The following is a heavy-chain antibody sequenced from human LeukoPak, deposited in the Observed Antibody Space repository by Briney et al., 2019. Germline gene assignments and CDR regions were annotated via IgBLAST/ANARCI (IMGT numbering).Heavy chain of an antibody. CDR1: GFTFTSYA. V-gene: IGHV3-23*01. CDR2: ITGSWGST. D-gene: IGHD5-12*01. CDR3: AKEGMSGYADFDF. J-gene: IGHJ4*02. Sequence: PGGSLRLSCAASGFTFTSYAMSWVRQAPGKGLECVSVITGSWGSTYYADSVRGRFAISRHNSKNTLYLQMNSLRAEDTAVYYCAKEGMSGYADFDFWGQGTLVTVSS.